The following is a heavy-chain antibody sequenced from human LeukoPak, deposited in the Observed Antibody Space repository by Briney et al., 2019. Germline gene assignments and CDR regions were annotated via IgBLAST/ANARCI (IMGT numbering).Heavy chain of an antibody. J-gene: IGHJ5*02. CDR3: AHNRITSSGSSETSWFDP. Sequence: SGPTLVKPTQTLTLTCTFSGFSLTTSGVGVGWIRQPLGKALEWLALIYWDDDKRYSPSLKSRLTITKDTSKNQVVLTMTNMDPVDTATYYCAHNRITSSGSSETSWFDPWGQGTLVTVSS. D-gene: IGHD6-6*01. CDR2: IYWDDDK. V-gene: IGHV2-5*02. CDR1: GFSLTTSGVG.